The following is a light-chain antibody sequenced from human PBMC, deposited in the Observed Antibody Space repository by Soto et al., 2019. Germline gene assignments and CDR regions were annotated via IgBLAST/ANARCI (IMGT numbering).Light chain of an antibody. J-gene: IGKJ1*01. Sequence: DIQMTQSPSTVSASVGDGVTITCRASQSMSRWLAWYQQKPGKAPKLLIYDASILESGVPSRFSGSGAGTDFTLTITSLQPDDFATYYCQLYNSYSWTFGQGTKVEIK. CDR2: DAS. CDR1: QSMSRW. CDR3: QLYNSYSWT. V-gene: IGKV1-5*01.